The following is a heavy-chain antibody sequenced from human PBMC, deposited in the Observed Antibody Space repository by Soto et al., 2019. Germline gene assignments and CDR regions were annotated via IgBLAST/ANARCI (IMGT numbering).Heavy chain of an antibody. CDR3: ARDDRGKDIAAAGTGIQALYYYYYGMDV. D-gene: IGHD6-13*01. V-gene: IGHV1-69*13. J-gene: IGHJ6*01. CDR2: IIPIFGAA. CDR1: GGTFSSYA. Sequence: SVKVSCKASGGTFSSYAISWVRQAPGQGLEWMGGIIPIFGAANYAQKFQGRVTITADESTSTAYMELSSLRSEDTAVYYCARDDRGKDIAAAGTGIQALYYYYYGMDVWG.